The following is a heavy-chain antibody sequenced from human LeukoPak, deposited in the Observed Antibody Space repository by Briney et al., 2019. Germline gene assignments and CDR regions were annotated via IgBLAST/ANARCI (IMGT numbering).Heavy chain of an antibody. CDR2: IYYSGST. Sequence: SETLSLTCTVSGGSISSYYWSWIRQPPGKGLEWIGYIYYSGSTNYNPSLKSRVTISVDTSKNQFSLKLSSVTAADTAVYYCARSMITMIVDYWGQGTLVTVSS. V-gene: IGHV4-59*08. D-gene: IGHD3-22*01. J-gene: IGHJ4*02. CDR3: ARSMITMIVDY. CDR1: GGSISSYY.